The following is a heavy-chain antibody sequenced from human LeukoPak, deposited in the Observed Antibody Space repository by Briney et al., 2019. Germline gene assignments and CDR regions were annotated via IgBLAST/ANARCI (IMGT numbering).Heavy chain of an antibody. CDR3: ARHHAGYFDY. CDR2: IKPGGSEK. D-gene: IGHD6-13*01. CDR1: ELIFSNYW. V-gene: IGHV3-7*04. Sequence: PGGSLRLSCAASELIFSNYWMSWVRQAPGKGPEWVANIKPGGSEKFYVDSVKGRFTISSDNAKNSLYLQMDFLRGKDTAVYYCARHHAGYFDYWGRGTLVTVSS. J-gene: IGHJ4*02.